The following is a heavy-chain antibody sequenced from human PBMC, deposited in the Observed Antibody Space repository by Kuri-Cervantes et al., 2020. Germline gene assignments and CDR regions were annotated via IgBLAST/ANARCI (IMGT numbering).Heavy chain of an antibody. Sequence: GGSLRLSCAASGFTFSSYWMSWVRQAPGKGLEWVSAISGSGGSTYYADSVKGRFTISRDNSKNTLYLQMNSLRAEDTAVYYCAKSDATTYYDFWSGYYSGFDYWGQGTLVTVSS. CDR2: ISGSGGST. J-gene: IGHJ4*02. CDR1: GFTFSSYW. V-gene: IGHV3-23*01. CDR3: AKSDATTYYDFWSGYYSGFDY. D-gene: IGHD3-3*01.